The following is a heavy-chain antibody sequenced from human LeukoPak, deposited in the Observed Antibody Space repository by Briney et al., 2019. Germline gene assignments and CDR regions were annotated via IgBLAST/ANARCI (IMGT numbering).Heavy chain of an antibody. Sequence: PGGSLRLSCAASGFTFDDYAMHWVRQAPGKGLEWVSAIGGGGSDTKYTDSVKGRFTILRDISKNTLYLQMNSLRAEDTAVYFCAKDVFRRAFDIWGQGTMVTVSS. CDR1: GFTFDDYA. CDR3: AKDVFRRAFDI. CDR2: IGGGGSDT. V-gene: IGHV3-23*01. J-gene: IGHJ3*02.